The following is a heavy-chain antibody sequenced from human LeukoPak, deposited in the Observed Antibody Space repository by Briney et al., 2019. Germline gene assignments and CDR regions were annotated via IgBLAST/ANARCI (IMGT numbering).Heavy chain of an antibody. CDR1: GYKFISYA. CDR2: ISAYNGNT. V-gene: IGHV1-18*01. Sequence: GASVNVSCKGSGYKFISYAMNWVRQAPGQGLEWMGWISAYNGNTNYAQKLQGRVTMTTDTSTSTAYMELRSLRSDDTAVYYCARVPHSSSWYHADYWGQGTLVTVSS. D-gene: IGHD6-13*01. CDR3: ARVPHSSSWYHADY. J-gene: IGHJ4*02.